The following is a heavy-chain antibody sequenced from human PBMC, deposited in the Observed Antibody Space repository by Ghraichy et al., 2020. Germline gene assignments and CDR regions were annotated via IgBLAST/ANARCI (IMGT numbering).Heavy chain of an antibody. CDR2: IHFSGDAA. CDR3: AKDSGVIARREVFDY. Sequence: GSLNISCVASGFSFTTYAMSWVRQAPGKGLEWVASIHFSGDAAYYPDSVKGRFAVSRDNSRNTLYLQMNSLRTEDTAIYYCAKDSGVIARREVFDYWGQGTLVAVSS. D-gene: IGHD3-16*02. V-gene: IGHV3-23*01. J-gene: IGHJ4*02. CDR1: GFSFTTYA.